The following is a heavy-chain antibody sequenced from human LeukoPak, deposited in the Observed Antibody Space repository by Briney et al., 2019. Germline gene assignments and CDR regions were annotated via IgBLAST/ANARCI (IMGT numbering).Heavy chain of an antibody. Sequence: PSETLSLTRAVYGGPFSGFYWSWIRQPPGKGLEWIGEINHSGSTNYNPSLKSRVTISVDTSKNQFSLKLSSVTAADTAVYYCARASWPLLRYFGWSETGIDYWGQGTLVTVSS. CDR2: INHSGST. CDR1: GGPFSGFY. V-gene: IGHV4-34*01. CDR3: ARASWPLLRYFGWSETGIDY. J-gene: IGHJ4*02. D-gene: IGHD3-9*01.